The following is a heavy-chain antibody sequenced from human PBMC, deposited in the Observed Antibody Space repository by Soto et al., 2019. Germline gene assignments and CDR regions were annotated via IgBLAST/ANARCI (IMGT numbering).Heavy chain of an antibody. D-gene: IGHD3-22*01. CDR2: IIPTFGTA. CDR3: AGDQYRGYSRWFDP. CDR1: GGTFSSYA. J-gene: IGHJ5*02. V-gene: IGHV1-69*13. Sequence: SSVKVSCKDSGGTFSSYAISWVRQAPGQGLEWMGGIIPTFGTANYAQKFQGRVTITADESTNTAYMELSSLRSEDTAVYYCAGDQYRGYSRWFDPWGQGTRVTVSS.